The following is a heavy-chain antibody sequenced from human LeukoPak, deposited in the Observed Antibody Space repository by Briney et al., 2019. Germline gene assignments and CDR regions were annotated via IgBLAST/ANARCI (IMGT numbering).Heavy chain of an antibody. CDR3: ARVSSRRLPPSYSYDRRNYFDY. CDR2: INHSGST. CDR1: GGSFSGYY. D-gene: IGHD3-22*01. J-gene: IGHJ4*02. V-gene: IGHV4-34*01. Sequence: PSETLSLTCAVYGGSFSGYYWSWIRQPPGKGLEWIGQINHSGSTNYSPSLKSRVTISVDTSKNQFSLKLSPVTAADTAVYYCARVSSRRLPPSYSYDRRNYFDYWGQGTLVTVSS.